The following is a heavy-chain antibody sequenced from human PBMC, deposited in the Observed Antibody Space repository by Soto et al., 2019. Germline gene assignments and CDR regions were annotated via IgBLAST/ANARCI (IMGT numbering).Heavy chain of an antibody. CDR1: CGSISSGGYY. CDR3: ARDRPYGYNYYYGMDV. Sequence: SETLSLTCTVSCGSISSGGYYWSWIRQHPGKGLEWIGYIYYSGNNYYNPSLKSRVTISVDTSKNQFSLKLSSVTAADTAVYYCARDRPYGYNYYYGMDVWGQGTTVTVSS. J-gene: IGHJ6*02. V-gene: IGHV4-31*03. CDR2: IYYSGNN. D-gene: IGHD3-10*01.